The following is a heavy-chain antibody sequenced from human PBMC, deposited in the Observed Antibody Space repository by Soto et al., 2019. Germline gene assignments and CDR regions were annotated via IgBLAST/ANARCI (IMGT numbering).Heavy chain of an antibody. CDR3: ARETYGDYDDRWFDP. Sequence: ASVKVSCKASGYTFTSYGIRWVRQAPGQGLEWMGWISAYNGNTNYAQKLQGRVTMTTDTSTSTAYMELRSLRSDDTAVYYCARETYGDYDDRWFDPWGQGTLVTVS. J-gene: IGHJ5*02. CDR2: ISAYNGNT. V-gene: IGHV1-18*01. D-gene: IGHD4-17*01. CDR1: GYTFTSYG.